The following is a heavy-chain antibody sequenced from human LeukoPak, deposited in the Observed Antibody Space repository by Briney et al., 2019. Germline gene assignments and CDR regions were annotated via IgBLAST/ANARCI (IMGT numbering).Heavy chain of an antibody. Sequence: PGGSLRLSCAASGFTFDDYGMSWVRQAPGKGLEWVSGINWNGGSTGYADSVKGRFTISRDNAKNSLYLQMNSLRAGDTALYYCARGRTYYYDSNPDYFDYWGQGTLVTVSS. D-gene: IGHD3-22*01. V-gene: IGHV3-20*04. CDR1: GFTFDDYG. J-gene: IGHJ4*02. CDR3: ARGRTYYYDSNPDYFDY. CDR2: INWNGGST.